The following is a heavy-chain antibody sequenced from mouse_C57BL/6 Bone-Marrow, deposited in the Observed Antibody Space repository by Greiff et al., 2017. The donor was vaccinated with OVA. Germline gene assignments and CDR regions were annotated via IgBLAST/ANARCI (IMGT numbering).Heavy chain of an antibody. D-gene: IGHD2-4*01. J-gene: IGHJ3*01. CDR3: TTALYEYPAWFAY. V-gene: IGHV14-4*01. Sequence: EVQLQQSGAELVRPGASVKLSCTASGFNIKDDYMHWVKQRPEQGLEWIGWIDPENGDTEYASKFQGKATITADTSSNTAYLQRSRLTSEDTAVDYWTTALYEYPAWFAYWGQGTLVTVSA. CDR2: IDPENGDT. CDR1: GFNIKDDY.